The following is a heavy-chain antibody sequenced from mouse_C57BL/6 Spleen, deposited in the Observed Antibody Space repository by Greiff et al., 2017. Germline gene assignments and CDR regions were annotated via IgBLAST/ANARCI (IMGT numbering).Heavy chain of an antibody. CDR2: IFPGSGST. CDR3: AREDYYGSSYYWYFDV. V-gene: IGHV1-56*01. J-gene: IGHJ1*03. Sequence: QVQLQQSGPELVRPGASVKISCKAPGYTFTSHWMQWVRQRPGQGLEWVGEIFPGSGSTYYIEKFKGQVTLTVDTSSSTAYLQLSSLTSEDSAIYFCAREDYYGSSYYWYFDVWGTGTTVTVSS. D-gene: IGHD1-1*01. CDR1: GYTFTSHW.